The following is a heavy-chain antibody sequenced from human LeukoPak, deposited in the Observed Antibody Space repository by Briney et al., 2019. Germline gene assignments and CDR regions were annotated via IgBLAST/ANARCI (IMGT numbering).Heavy chain of an antibody. D-gene: IGHD3-16*01. Sequence: ASVTVSYKSSVYSFSKNGISWVRQAPGQGLEWMAWISANSGNTNYAQNFQDRVTLTTDTSTSTAYMELRSLRSDDTAVYYCARDVNYAFDYWGQGTLVTVSS. CDR2: ISANSGNT. J-gene: IGHJ4*02. V-gene: IGHV1-18*01. CDR3: ARDVNYAFDY. CDR1: VYSFSKNG.